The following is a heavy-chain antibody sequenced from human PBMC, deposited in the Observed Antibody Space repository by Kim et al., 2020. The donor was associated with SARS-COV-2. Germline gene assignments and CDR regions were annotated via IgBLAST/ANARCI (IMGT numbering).Heavy chain of an antibody. CDR3: ARAGGYDITGYYGFFHH. V-gene: IGHV3-74*01. J-gene: IGHJ1*01. D-gene: IGHD3-22*01. Sequence: VNGRFTISRDNAKNTLYLHMNSLRPEDTAVYYCARAGGYDITGYYGFFHHWGRGALVTVSS.